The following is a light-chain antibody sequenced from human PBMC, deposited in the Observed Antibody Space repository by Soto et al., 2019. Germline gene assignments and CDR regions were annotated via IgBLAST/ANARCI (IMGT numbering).Light chain of an antibody. CDR3: QQYYSYPGFT. CDR2: AAS. V-gene: IGKV1-8*01. Sequence: AIRMTQSPSSLSASTGDRVTITCRASQGISSYLAWYQQKPGKAPKLLIYAASTLQSGVPSRFSGSGSGTVFTLTISCLQSEDFATYYCQQYYSYPGFTFGPGTKVDIK. J-gene: IGKJ3*01. CDR1: QGISSY.